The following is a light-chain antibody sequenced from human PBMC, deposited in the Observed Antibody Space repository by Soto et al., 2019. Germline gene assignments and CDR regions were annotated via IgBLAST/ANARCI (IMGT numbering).Light chain of an antibody. V-gene: IGKV3-20*01. J-gene: IGKJ4*01. CDR3: HQYGSTSVT. CDR1: QSVSSSS. Sequence: TQSPSALSASVGDRVTITCRASQSVSSSSLAWYQQKPGQVPRLLIYGASTRATDIPDRFSGSGSGTDFTLTISGLEPEDFAVYYCHQYGSTSVTFGGGTKVEIK. CDR2: GAS.